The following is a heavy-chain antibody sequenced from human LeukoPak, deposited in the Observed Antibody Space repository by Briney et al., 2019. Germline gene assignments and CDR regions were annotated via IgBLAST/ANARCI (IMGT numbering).Heavy chain of an antibody. Sequence: PGGSLRLSCAASGFTFSNYAMSWVRQAPGKGLEWGSAISGSGGSTYYADSGKGRFTISRDNSKNTLDLQMNSLRAEDTAVYYCASRQGLAMVYFQYWGQGTLVTVSS. CDR1: GFTFSNYA. CDR2: ISGSGGST. V-gene: IGHV3-23*01. J-gene: IGHJ1*01. CDR3: ASRQGLAMVYFQY. D-gene: IGHD6-19*01.